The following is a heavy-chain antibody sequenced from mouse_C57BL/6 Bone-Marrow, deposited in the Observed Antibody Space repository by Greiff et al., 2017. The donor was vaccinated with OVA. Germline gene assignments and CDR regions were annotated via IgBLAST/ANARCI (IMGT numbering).Heavy chain of an antibody. CDR1: GYTFTDYY. CDR2: IYPGSGNT. J-gene: IGHJ4*01. Sequence: VKLVESGAELVRPGASVKLSCKASGYTFTDYYINWVKQRPGQGLEWIARIYPGSGNTYYNEKFKGKATLIAEKSSSTAYMQLSSLTSEDSAVYFCAREGYDYDESYAMDYWGQGTSVTVSS. CDR3: AREGYDYDESYAMDY. V-gene: IGHV1-76*01. D-gene: IGHD2-4*01.